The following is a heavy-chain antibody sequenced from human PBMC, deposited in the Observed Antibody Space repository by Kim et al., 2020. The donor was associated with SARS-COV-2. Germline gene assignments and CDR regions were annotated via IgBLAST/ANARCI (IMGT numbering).Heavy chain of an antibody. CDR1: GFTFSSHD. J-gene: IGHJ4*02. CDR2: IGTAGDT. Sequence: GGSLRLSCAAYGFTFSSHDMHWVRQGTGKGLEWVSAIGTAGDTYYPGSVKGRFTISRENAKNSLYLQMNSLRAGDTAVYYCARGGWSGKGRVFDYWGQGTLVTVSS. CDR3: ARGGWSGKGRVFDY. V-gene: IGHV3-13*01. D-gene: IGHD3-10*01.